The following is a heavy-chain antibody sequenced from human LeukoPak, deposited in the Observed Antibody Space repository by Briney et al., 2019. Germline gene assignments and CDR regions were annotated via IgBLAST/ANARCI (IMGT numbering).Heavy chain of an antibody. D-gene: IGHD1-1*01. CDR3: YSWNDAFDI. J-gene: IGHJ3*02. Sequence: PSETLSLTCAVYGGSFSGYYWSWIRQPPGKGLEWIGEINHSGSTNYNPSLKSRVTISVDTSKNQFSLKLSSVTAADTAVYYCYSWNDAFDIWGQGTMVTVSS. CDR2: INHSGST. V-gene: IGHV4-34*01. CDR1: GGSFSGYY.